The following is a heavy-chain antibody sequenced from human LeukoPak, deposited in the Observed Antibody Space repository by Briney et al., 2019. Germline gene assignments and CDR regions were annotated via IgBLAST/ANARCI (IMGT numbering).Heavy chain of an antibody. CDR1: GFTFSSDA. V-gene: IGHV3-23*01. CDR3: ARGGAAAGHALDI. CDR2: IGGIGDNT. Sequence: GGSLRLSCAASGFTFSSDAMSWVRQVPGKGLEWVSTIGGIGDNTHYADSVKGRFTISRENAKNSFYLQMDSLGAGDTALYYCARGGAAAGHALDIWGRGTMVTVSS. J-gene: IGHJ3*02. D-gene: IGHD6-13*01.